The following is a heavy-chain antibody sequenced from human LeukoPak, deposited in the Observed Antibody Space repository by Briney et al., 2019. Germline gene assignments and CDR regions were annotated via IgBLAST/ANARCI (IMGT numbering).Heavy chain of an antibody. CDR2: TYYRSKWYN. J-gene: IGHJ3*02. V-gene: IGHV6-1*01. CDR1: GDSVSSNSAA. D-gene: IGHD2-2*01. Sequence: SPTLSLTCAISGDSVSSNSAAWNWIRQSPSRGLEWLGRTYYRSKWYNDYAVSVKSRITINPDTSKNQFSLQLNSVTPEDTAVYYCARGDLVPAASDDAFDIWGQGTMVTVSS. CDR3: ARGDLVPAASDDAFDI.